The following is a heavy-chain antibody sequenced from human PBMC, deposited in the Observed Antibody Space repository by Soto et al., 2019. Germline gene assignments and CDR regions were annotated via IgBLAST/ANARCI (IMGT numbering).Heavy chain of an antibody. CDR2: ISSSSSSI. Sequence: PGGSLRLSCAASGFTFSSYSMNWVRQAPGKGLEWVSYISSSSSSIYYADSVKGRFTISRDNAKNSLYLQMNSLREEDTAVYYFARDGAVLNGDGFDYWGQGTLVTVSS. D-gene: IGHD7-27*01. V-gene: IGHV3-48*02. CDR3: ARDGAVLNGDGFDY. CDR1: GFTFSSYS. J-gene: IGHJ4*02.